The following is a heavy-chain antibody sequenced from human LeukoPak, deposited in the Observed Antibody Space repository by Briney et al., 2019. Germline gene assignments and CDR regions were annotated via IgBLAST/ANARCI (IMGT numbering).Heavy chain of an antibody. CDR1: GGSISSYY. D-gene: IGHD3-22*01. Sequence: SETLSLTCTVSGGSISSYYWSWIRQPAGKGLEWIGRIYTSGSTNYNPSLKSRVTISVDTSKNQFSLKLSSVTAADTAVYYCARVTGYMIEDYFDYWGQGTLVTVSS. J-gene: IGHJ4*02. CDR2: IYTSGST. CDR3: ARVTGYMIEDYFDY. V-gene: IGHV4-4*07.